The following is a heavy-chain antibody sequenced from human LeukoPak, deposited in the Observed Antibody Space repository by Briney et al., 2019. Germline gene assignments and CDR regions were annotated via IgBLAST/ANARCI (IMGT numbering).Heavy chain of an antibody. D-gene: IGHD1-20*01. CDR3: AREYNYSFDP. J-gene: IGHJ5*02. CDR2: IIPIFGTA. CDR1: GGTFSSYA. V-gene: IGHV1-69*13. Sequence: SVKVSCKASGGTFSSYAISWVRQAPGQGLEWMGGIIPIFGTANYAQKFQGRVTITADESTSTAYMELSSLRSDDTAVYYCAREYNYSFDPWGQGTLVTVSS.